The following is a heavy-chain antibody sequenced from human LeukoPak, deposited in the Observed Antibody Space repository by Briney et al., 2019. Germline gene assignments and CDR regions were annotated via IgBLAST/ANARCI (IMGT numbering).Heavy chain of an antibody. Sequence: KTGESLKISCKGSGYSFTSYWIGWVRQMPGKGLEWMGIIYPGDSDTRYSPSFQGQVTISADKSISIAYLQWSSLKASDTAMYYCARYGYRAAAGQQNIYGMDVWGQGTTVTVSS. CDR1: GYSFTSYW. V-gene: IGHV5-51*01. J-gene: IGHJ6*02. CDR2: IYPGDSDT. D-gene: IGHD6-13*01. CDR3: ARYGYRAAAGQQNIYGMDV.